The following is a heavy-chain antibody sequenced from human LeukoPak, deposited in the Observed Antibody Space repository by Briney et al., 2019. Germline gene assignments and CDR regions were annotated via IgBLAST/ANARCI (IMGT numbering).Heavy chain of an antibody. CDR3: ARARKTTVLLEKDFRLDY. CDR2: ISSSGSTI. V-gene: IGHV3-48*03. CDR1: GFTFSSYE. Sequence: GGSLRLSCAASGFTFSSYEMNWVRQAPGKGLEWVSYISSSGSTIYYADSVKGRFTISRDNAKNSLYLQMNSLRAEDTALYYCARARKTTVLLEKDFRLDYWGQGTLVTVSS. J-gene: IGHJ4*02. D-gene: IGHD4-17*01.